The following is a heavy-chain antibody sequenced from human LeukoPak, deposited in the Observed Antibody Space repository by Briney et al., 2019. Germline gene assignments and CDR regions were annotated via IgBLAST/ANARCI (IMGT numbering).Heavy chain of an antibody. CDR1: GFTFSTYD. V-gene: IGHV3-30-3*01. Sequence: PGRYLRLSCAASGFTFSTYDMHWVRQAPGKGLEWVAVISNDGTNKDYADSVKGRFTVSRDNSKHTLYQQMNSLRVEDTAVYYCVLGHYGGLFDNWGQGTLVTVSS. CDR2: ISNDGTNK. CDR3: VLGHYGGLFDN. J-gene: IGHJ4*02. D-gene: IGHD4-17*01.